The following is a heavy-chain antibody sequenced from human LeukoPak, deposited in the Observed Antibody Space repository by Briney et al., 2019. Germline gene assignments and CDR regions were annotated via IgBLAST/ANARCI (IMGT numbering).Heavy chain of an antibody. Sequence: GGSLRLSCAASGFTFSSYAMSWVRQAPGKGLEWVSSISSSSSYIYYADSVKGRFTISRDNAKNSLYLQMNSLRAEDTAVYYCAREGLDCSGGSCYTPTTSPRFDYWGQGTLVTVSS. CDR1: GFTFSSYA. J-gene: IGHJ4*02. V-gene: IGHV3-21*01. CDR2: ISSSSSYI. D-gene: IGHD2-15*01. CDR3: AREGLDCSGGSCYTPTTSPRFDY.